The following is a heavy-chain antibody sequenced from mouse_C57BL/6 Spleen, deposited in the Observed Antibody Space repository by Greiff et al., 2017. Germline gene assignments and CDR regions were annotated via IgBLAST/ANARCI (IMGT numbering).Heavy chain of an antibody. D-gene: IGHD2-1*01. CDR3: TRDHGNYPAWFAY. CDR2: IDPETGGT. CDR1: GYTFTDYE. J-gene: IGHJ3*01. Sequence: VQLQQSGAELVRPGASVTLSCKASGYTFTDYEMHWVKQTPVHGLEWIGAIDPETGGTAYNQKFKGKAILTADKSSSTAYMELRSLTSEDSAVYYCTRDHGNYPAWFAYWGQGTLVTVSA. V-gene: IGHV1-15*01.